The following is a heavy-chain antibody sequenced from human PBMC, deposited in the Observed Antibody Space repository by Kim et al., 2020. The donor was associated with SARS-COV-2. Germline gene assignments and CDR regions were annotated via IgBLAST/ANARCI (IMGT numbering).Heavy chain of an antibody. CDR3: AKDKGRGKWELLGEYVFDS. J-gene: IGHJ4*02. D-gene: IGHD1-26*01. CDR1: GFTFDDYA. V-gene: IGHV3-43*02. CDR2: ISGDGGST. Sequence: GGSLRLSCAASGFTFDDYAMHWVRQAPGKGLEWVSLISGDGGSTYYADSVKGRFTISRDNSKNSLYLQMNSLRTEDTALYYCAKDKGRGKWELLGEYVFDSWGQGALLTVSS.